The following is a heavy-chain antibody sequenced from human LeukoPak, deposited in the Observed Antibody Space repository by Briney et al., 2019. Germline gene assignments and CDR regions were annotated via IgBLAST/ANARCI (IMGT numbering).Heavy chain of an antibody. V-gene: IGHV3-23*01. CDR3: ARLRWFDP. CDR1: GFTFSSYA. Sequence: PGGSLRLSCAASGFTFSSYAMSWVRQAPGKGLEWVSAISGSGGSTYYADSVKGRFTISRDNAKNSLYLRMNSLRAEDTAVYYCARLRWFDPWGQGTLVTVSS. D-gene: IGHD2-21*02. CDR2: ISGSGGST. J-gene: IGHJ5*02.